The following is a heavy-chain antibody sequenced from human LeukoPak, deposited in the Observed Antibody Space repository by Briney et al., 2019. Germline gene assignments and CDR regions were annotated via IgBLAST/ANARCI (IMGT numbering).Heavy chain of an antibody. V-gene: IGHV4-34*01. J-gene: IGHJ4*02. D-gene: IGHD3-10*01. CDR1: GGSISSYY. CDR2: INRSGST. CDR3: VVLFRRGSGSYYIDY. Sequence: SETLSLTCNVSGGSISSYYWSWIRQPPGKGLEWIGEINRSGSTNYNPSLKSRVTISVDTSKNQFSLKLRSVTAADTAAYYCVVLFRRGSGSYYIDYWGQGTLVTVSS.